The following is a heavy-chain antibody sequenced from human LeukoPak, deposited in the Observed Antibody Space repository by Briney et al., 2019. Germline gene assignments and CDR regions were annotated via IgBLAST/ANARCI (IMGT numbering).Heavy chain of an antibody. CDR1: GGTIGGLD. CDR2: IYSGGST. V-gene: IGHV3-53*01. Sequence: PREALLLSGAVSGGTIGGLDIRWIRKKQGQGLEWVSVIYSGGSTYYADSVKGRFTISRDNSKNTLYLEMNSLRAEDTAVYYCAREGRGVNWNVEGYWFDPWGQGTLVTVSS. CDR3: AREGRGVNWNVEGYWFDP. D-gene: IGHD1-1*01. J-gene: IGHJ5*02.